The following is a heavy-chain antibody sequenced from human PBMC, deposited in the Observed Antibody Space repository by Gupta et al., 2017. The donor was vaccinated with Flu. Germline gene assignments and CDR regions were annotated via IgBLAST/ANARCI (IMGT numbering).Heavy chain of an antibody. V-gene: IGHV3-33*01. CDR1: GFTFSSYG. D-gene: IGHD6-19*01. CDR2: IWYDGSNK. J-gene: IGHJ4*02. Sequence: QVQLVESGGGVVQPGRSLRLSCAASGFTFSSYGMHWVRPAPGKGLEWVAVIWYDGSNKYYADSVKGRFTISRDNSKNTLYLQMNSLRAEDTAVYYCARDFRGIRSSGWYIDYWGQGTLVTVSS. CDR3: ARDFRGIRSSGWYIDY.